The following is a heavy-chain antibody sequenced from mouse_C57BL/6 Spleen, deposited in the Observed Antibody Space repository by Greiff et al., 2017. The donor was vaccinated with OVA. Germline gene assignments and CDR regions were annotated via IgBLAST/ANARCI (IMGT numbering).Heavy chain of an antibody. J-gene: IGHJ2*01. CDR1: GYTFTSYW. CDR2: IDPSDSYT. D-gene: IGHD2-12*01. Sequence: QVQLQQPGAELVKPGASVKLSCKASGYTFTSYWMQWVKQRPGQGLEWIGEIDPSDSYTNYNQKFKGKATLTVDTSSSTAYMQLSSLTSEDSAVYYCARGDYYKGYWGQGTTLTVSS. V-gene: IGHV1-50*01. CDR3: ARGDYYKGY.